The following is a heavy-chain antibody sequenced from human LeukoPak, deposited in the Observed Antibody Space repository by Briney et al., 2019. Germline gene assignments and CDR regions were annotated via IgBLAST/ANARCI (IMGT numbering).Heavy chain of an antibody. J-gene: IGHJ3*02. V-gene: IGHV5-51*01. CDR2: IFPGDSDT. CDR3: ARRPKDPAGAFDM. CDR1: GFSFTNYW. Sequence: GESLKISCKGSGFSFTNYWIGWVRQMPGKGLEWMGIIFPGDSDTIYGPSFQGQVTISADRPISTAYLQWSTLEASDTAIYYCARRPKDPAGAFDMWGQGTLVTVSS.